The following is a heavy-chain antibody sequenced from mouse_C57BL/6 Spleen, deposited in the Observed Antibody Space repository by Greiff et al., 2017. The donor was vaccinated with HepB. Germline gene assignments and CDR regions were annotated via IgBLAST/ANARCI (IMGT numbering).Heavy chain of an antibody. CDR3: ARSDYYGSSYYFDY. Sequence: VQLVESGAELVKPGASVKLSCKASGYTFTSYWMHWVKQRPGQGLEWIGMIHPNSGSTNYNEKFKSKATLTVDKSSSTAYMQLSSLTSEDSAVYYCARSDYYGSSYYFDYWGQGTTLTVSS. CDR1: GYTFTSYW. V-gene: IGHV1-64*01. CDR2: IHPNSGST. D-gene: IGHD1-1*01. J-gene: IGHJ2*01.